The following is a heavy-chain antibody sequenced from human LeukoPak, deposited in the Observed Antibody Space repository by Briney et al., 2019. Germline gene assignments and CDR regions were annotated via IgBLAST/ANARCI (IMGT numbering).Heavy chain of an antibody. CDR2: INPNSGGT. V-gene: IGHV1-2*02. Sequence: GASVKVSCKASGYTFTGYYMHWVRQAPGQGLEWMGWINPNSGGTNYAQKFQGRITMTRDTSISTAYMDLSRLSSDDTAVYYYARAEYNWNDVRYYSYLDVWGKGTTVTVSS. CDR3: ARAEYNWNDVRYYSYLDV. D-gene: IGHD1-1*01. CDR1: GYTFTGYY. J-gene: IGHJ6*03.